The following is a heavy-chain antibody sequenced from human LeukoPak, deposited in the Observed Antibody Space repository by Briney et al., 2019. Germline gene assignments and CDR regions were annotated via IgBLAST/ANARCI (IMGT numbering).Heavy chain of an antibody. CDR1: GGSMTNYY. D-gene: IGHD3-10*01. J-gene: IGHJ4*02. V-gene: IGHV4-59*12. CDR2: IYDSGAT. CDR3: ARVFYYYGAATYSDY. Sequence: PSGTLSLTCTVSGGSMTNYYWNWIRQPPGKGLEWIGYIYDSGATNYNAPLKSRVTISIDTSKNQFSLKLKSVTAADTDVYFCARVFYYYGAATYSDYWGQGRLVTVSS.